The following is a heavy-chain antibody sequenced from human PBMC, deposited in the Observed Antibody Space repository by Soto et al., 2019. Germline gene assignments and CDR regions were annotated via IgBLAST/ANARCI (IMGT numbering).Heavy chain of an antibody. V-gene: IGHV3-23*01. CDR3: AKKPTVTTLNWFDP. J-gene: IGHJ5*02. D-gene: IGHD4-17*01. CDR1: GYNFTTYW. Sequence: GESLKISCKGSGYNFTTYWIGWVRQMPGKGLEWVSAISGSGGSTYYADSVKGRFTISRDNSKNTLYLQMNSLRAEDTAVYYCAKKPTVTTLNWFDPWGQGTLVTVSS. CDR2: ISGSGGST.